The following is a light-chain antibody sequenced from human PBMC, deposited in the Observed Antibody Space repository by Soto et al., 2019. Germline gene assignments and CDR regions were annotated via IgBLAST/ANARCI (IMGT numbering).Light chain of an antibody. Sequence: DIQMTQSPSSLSASVGDRVTITCQASQDISNYLNWYQQKPGKAPKFLIYDASNLETGVPSRFSGSGSGTDFTFTISSLQPEDIATYYCQQYDNLPPALTFGGGTKVEIK. CDR1: QDISNY. J-gene: IGKJ4*01. V-gene: IGKV1-33*01. CDR3: QQYDNLPPALT. CDR2: DAS.